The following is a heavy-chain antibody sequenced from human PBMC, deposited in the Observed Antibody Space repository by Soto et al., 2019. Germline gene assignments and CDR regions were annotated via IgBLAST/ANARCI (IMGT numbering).Heavy chain of an antibody. J-gene: IGHJ2*01. Sequence: PVGSLRLSCTASGFTVSSDNMSWVRQAPGKGLQWVSVIYSGGNTYFTDSVKDRFTISRDNSKNTVSLQMNSLRADDTAVYFCATVSIAGCSTTSCLNWYFNLWGRGTLVTVSS. CDR2: IYSGGNT. CDR3: ATVSIAGCSTTSCLNWYFNL. V-gene: IGHV3-53*01. CDR1: GFTVSSDN. D-gene: IGHD2-2*01.